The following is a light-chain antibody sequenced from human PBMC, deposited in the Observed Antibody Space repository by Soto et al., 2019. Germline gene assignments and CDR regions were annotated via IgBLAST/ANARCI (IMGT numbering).Light chain of an antibody. CDR2: DVS. V-gene: IGLV2-14*01. CDR1: SSDVGGYNY. CDR3: SSYTSSSTLLYV. J-gene: IGLJ1*01. Sequence: QSALTQPASVSGSPGQSITISCTGTSSDVGGYNYVSWYQQHTGKSPKLMIYDVSNRPSGVSNRCSGSKSGNTASLTICGLQAEDEVDYYCSSYTSSSTLLYVFGTGTKVTVL.